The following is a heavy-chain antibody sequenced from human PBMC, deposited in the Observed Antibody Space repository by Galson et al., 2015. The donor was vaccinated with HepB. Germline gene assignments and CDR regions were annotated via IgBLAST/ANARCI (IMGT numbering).Heavy chain of an antibody. D-gene: IGHD3-16*01. CDR3: ARVPRLGRIAMMRYARGGMDV. V-gene: IGHV4-4*02. J-gene: IGHJ6*02. CDR2: IYHSGST. CDR1: GDSISSNTW. Sequence: SETLSLTCAVSGDSISSNTWWNWVRQPPGKGLEWIGEIYHSGSTNYNPSLKRRVTISVDKSKNHFSLKLSSVSAADTAIYYCARVPRLGRIAMMRYARGGMDVWGQGTTLTVSS.